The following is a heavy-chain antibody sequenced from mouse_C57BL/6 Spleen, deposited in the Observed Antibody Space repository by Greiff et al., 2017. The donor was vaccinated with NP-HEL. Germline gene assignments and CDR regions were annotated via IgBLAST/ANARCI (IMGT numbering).Heavy chain of an antibody. V-gene: IGHV1-55*01. J-gene: IGHJ1*03. CDR3: ARGDYDVFYWYFDV. D-gene: IGHD2-4*01. CDR1: GYTFTSYW. Sequence: QVQLQQPGAELVKPGASVKMSCKASGYTFTSYWITWVKQRPGQGLVWIGDIYPGSGSTNYNEKFKSKATLTVDTSSSTAYMQLSSLTSEDSAVYYCARGDYDVFYWYFDVWGTGTTVTVSS. CDR2: IYPGSGST.